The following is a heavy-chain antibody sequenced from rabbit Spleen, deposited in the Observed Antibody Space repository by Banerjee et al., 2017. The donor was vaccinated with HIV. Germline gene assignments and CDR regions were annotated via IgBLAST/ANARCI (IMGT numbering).Heavy chain of an antibody. CDR1: GFSFSDRDV. Sequence: QEQLVESGGGLVKPEGSLTLTCKASGFSFSDRDVMCWVRQAPGKGLEWIACINTATGKPVYATWAKGRFTISTTSSTTVTLQMTSLTAADTATYFCARDTGTSFSTYGMDLWGPGTLVTVS. CDR2: INTATGKP. CDR3: ARDTGTSFSTYGMDL. J-gene: IGHJ6*01. V-gene: IGHV1S45*01. D-gene: IGHD8-1*01.